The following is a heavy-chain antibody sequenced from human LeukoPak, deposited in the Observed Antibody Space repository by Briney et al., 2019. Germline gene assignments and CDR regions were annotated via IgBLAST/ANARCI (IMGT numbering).Heavy chain of an antibody. CDR2: INHSGST. CDR3: ARRYYYYDSSGYYYFTSAFDI. D-gene: IGHD3-22*01. V-gene: IGHV4-34*01. CDR1: GGSFSGYY. Sequence: SETLSLTCAVYGGSFSGYYWSWLRQPPGKGLDWIGEINHSGSTNYNPSLKSRVTISVDTSKNQFSLKLSSVTAADTAVYYCARRYYYYDSSGYYYFTSAFDIWGQGTMVTVSS. J-gene: IGHJ3*02.